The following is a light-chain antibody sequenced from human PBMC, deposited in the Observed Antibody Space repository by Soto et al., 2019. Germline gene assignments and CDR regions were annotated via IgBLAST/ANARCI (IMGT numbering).Light chain of an antibody. V-gene: IGLV2-14*01. Sequence: QSALTQPASVSGSPGQSITISCTGTSTDVGGYNFVSWYQQHPGKAPRLIIYEVSSRPSGVSYRFSGSKSGNTASLTISGLEAEDEAYYYRSSYTLMNTLVLFGGGTKLTVL. CDR1: STDVGGYNF. CDR3: SSYTLMNTLVL. J-gene: IGLJ3*02. CDR2: EVS.